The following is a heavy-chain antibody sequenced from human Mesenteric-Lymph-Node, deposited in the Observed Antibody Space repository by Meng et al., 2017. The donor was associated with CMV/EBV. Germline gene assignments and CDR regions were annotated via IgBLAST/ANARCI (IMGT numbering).Heavy chain of an antibody. Sequence: GESLKISCAASGFTFSSYGMHWVRQAPGKGLEWVAFIRYDGSNKYYADSVKGRFTISRDNAKNSLYLQMNSLRAEDTAVYYCARAGGTIFGVATSYYGMDVWGQGTTVTVSS. CDR3: ARAGGTIFGVATSYYGMDV. CDR1: GFTFSSYG. CDR2: IRYDGSNK. V-gene: IGHV3-30*02. J-gene: IGHJ6*02. D-gene: IGHD3-3*01.